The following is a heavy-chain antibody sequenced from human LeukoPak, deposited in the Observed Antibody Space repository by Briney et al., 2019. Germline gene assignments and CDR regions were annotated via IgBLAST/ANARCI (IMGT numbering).Heavy chain of an antibody. CDR2: IYYSGST. J-gene: IGHJ4*02. CDR3: ARHPIVGATSFDY. Sequence: PSETLSLTCSVSGGSINTFYWSWIRQPPGKGLEWIGYIYYSGSTNYNPSLKSRVSISVDTSNNQFSLRLTSMTAADTAVYYCARHPIVGATSFDYWGQGTLVTVSS. CDR1: GGSINTFY. V-gene: IGHV4-59*08. D-gene: IGHD1-26*01.